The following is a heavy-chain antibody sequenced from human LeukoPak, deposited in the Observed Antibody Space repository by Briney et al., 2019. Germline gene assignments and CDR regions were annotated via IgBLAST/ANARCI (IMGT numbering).Heavy chain of an antibody. V-gene: IGHV4-59*12. CDR3: ARAADYYYDSSGYYLGYFDY. D-gene: IGHD3-22*01. Sequence: SETLSLTCTVSGGSISSYYWTWIRQPPGKGLEWIGHISFSGSTNYNPSLKSRVIISVDTSKNQFSLKLSSVTAADTAVYYCARAADYYYDSSGYYLGYFDYWGQGTLVTVSS. CDR2: ISFSGST. J-gene: IGHJ4*02. CDR1: GGSISSYY.